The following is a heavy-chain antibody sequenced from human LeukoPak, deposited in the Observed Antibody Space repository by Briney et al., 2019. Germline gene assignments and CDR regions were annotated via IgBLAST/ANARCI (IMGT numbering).Heavy chain of an antibody. CDR3: ATETDDY. CDR2: IYRGGDT. V-gene: IGHV3-66*01. Sequence: GGSLRLSCAASGFTLSSNYMSWVRQAPGKGLEWVSVIYRGGDTYYADSVKGRFTISRDNSKNTVYLQMNSLRAEDTAVYYCATETDDYWGQGTLVTVSP. D-gene: IGHD2-21*02. CDR1: GFTLSSNY. J-gene: IGHJ4*02.